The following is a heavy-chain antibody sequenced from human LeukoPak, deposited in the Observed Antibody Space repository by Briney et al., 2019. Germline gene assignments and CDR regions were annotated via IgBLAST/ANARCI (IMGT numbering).Heavy chain of an antibody. CDR3: ANGRWDSGYDLDY. CDR2: ISYDGSNK. D-gene: IGHD5-12*01. CDR1: GFTCSKAW. V-gene: IGHV3-30*18. J-gene: IGHJ4*02. Sequence: GGSLRLSCAASGFTCSKAWMSWVRQAPGKGLEWVAVISYDGSNKYYADSVKGRFTISRDNSKNTLYLQMNSLRAEDTAVYYCANGRWDSGYDLDYWGQGTLVTVSS.